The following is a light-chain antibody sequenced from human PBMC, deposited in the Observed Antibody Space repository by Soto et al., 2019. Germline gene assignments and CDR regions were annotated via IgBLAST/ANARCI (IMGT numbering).Light chain of an antibody. CDR3: QQSYRSPYT. Sequence: IQMTQSPSSLSASVGDSVTVTCRASQSINIYLNWYQQKPGKDPTLLISGASSLQSGVPSRFTGRGSRTDFTLTISSLQPEDVATYYCQQSYRSPYTFGQGTKLEIK. CDR1: QSINIY. J-gene: IGKJ2*01. CDR2: GAS. V-gene: IGKV1-39*01.